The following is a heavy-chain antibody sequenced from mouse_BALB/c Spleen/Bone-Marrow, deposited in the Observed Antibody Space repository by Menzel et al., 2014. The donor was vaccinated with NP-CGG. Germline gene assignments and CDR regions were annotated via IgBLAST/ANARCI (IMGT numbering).Heavy chain of an antibody. CDR1: GYTFSSYW. CDR2: ILPGSGGT. Sequence: VQLQQSGAELMKPGASVKISCKATGYTFSSYWIEWVKQRPGHGLEWIGEILPGSGGTIYNEKFKGKATFTADTSSNTAYMQLSSLTSEDSAVYYCAREDYYGSSYFDYWGQGTTLTVSS. J-gene: IGHJ2*01. CDR3: AREDYYGSSYFDY. V-gene: IGHV1-9*01. D-gene: IGHD1-1*01.